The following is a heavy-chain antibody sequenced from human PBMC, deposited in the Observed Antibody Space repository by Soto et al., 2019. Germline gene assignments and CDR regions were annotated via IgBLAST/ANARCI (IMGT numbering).Heavy chain of an antibody. Sequence: GGSLRLSCAASGFTFSSYSMNWVRQAPGKGLEWVSSISSSSSYIYYADSVKGRFTISRDNAKNSLYLQMNSLRAEDTAVYYCARDHFGIAAHNWFDPWGQGTLVTVSS. CDR2: ISSSSSYI. J-gene: IGHJ5*02. D-gene: IGHD6-6*01. V-gene: IGHV3-21*01. CDR3: ARDHFGIAAHNWFDP. CDR1: GFTFSSYS.